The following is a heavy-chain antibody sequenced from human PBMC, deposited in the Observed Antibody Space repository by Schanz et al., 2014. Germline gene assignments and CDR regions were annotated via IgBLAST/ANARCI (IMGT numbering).Heavy chain of an antibody. J-gene: IGHJ4*02. CDR1: GFTFSSYA. CDR2: LSGSGGST. Sequence: EVQLLESGGGLVQPGGPLRLSCAASGFTFSSYAMSWVRQAPGKGLEWVSALSGSGGSTYYADSVKGRFTISRDNSNNTLYMQMNSLTAEDTAVYYCAKQIRSGVLTGSRNWGQGTLVTVSS. CDR3: AKQIRSGVLTGSRN. D-gene: IGHD3-9*01. V-gene: IGHV3-23*01.